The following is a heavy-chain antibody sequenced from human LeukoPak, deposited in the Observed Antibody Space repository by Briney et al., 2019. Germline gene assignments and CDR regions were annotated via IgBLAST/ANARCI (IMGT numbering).Heavy chain of an antibody. J-gene: IGHJ4*02. CDR1: GFTFRSYG. V-gene: IGHV3-30*02. Sequence: GGSLRLSCAASGFTFRSYGMHWVRQAPGKGLEWVSFIRYDGSNEYYADSVKGRFTISRDNSKNTLYLQMNSLRPEDTAVYYCARGPDYDILADYFDYWGQGTLVTVSS. CDR3: ARGPDYDILADYFDY. D-gene: IGHD3-9*01. CDR2: IRYDGSNE.